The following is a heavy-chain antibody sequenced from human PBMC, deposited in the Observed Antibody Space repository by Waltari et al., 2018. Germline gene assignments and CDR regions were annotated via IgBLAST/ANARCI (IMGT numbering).Heavy chain of an antibody. Sequence: QVQLAQSGAEEKKPGASVTVSCKASGYTFTGYSIHWVRKAPGQGLEWMGWFSPNNGDNKYAQKFQGRVTMTRDTSINTAYMELSSLTSDDTAVYYCARDGPGAGNDDFDYWGQGTLVSVSS. D-gene: IGHD3-10*01. V-gene: IGHV1-2*02. J-gene: IGHJ4*02. CDR2: FSPNNGDN. CDR3: ARDGPGAGNDDFDY. CDR1: GYTFTGYS.